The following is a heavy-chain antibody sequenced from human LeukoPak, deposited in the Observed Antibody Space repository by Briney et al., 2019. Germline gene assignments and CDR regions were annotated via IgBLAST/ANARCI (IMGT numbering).Heavy chain of an antibody. D-gene: IGHD4-11*01. CDR1: GYTFTTYA. Sequence: GASVKVSCTASGYTFTTYAMTWVRQAPGQGLEWMGWINTNTGNPTYAQGFTGRFVFSLDTSVSTAYLQISSLKAEDTAVYYCARGVVMTTVTLLYYWGQGTLVTVSS. CDR2: INTNTGNP. J-gene: IGHJ4*02. CDR3: ARGVVMTTVTLLYY. V-gene: IGHV7-4-1*02.